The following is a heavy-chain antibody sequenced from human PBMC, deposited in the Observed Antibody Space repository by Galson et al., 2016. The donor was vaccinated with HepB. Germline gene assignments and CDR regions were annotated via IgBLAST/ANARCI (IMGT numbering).Heavy chain of an antibody. J-gene: IGHJ5*02. Sequence: SLRLSCAASGFTFSRYAMTWVRLAPGKGLEWVSVISGSGASTLYADSVKGRFTISRDNSKNTVDLQMNNLRADDKAVYYCVKDFRSCGGGDCYGWFDPWGQGILVTVSS. CDR3: VKDFRSCGGGDCYGWFDP. CDR1: GFTFSRYA. CDR2: ISGSGAST. D-gene: IGHD2-21*02. V-gene: IGHV3-23*01.